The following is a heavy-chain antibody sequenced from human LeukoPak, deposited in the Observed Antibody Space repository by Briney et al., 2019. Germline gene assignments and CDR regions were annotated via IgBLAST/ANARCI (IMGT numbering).Heavy chain of an antibody. CDR2: IYYSGST. D-gene: IGHD3-9*01. CDR1: GGSISSYY. CDR3: ARERYFDWPYGMDV. Sequence: SETLSLTCTVSGGSISSYYWSWIRQPPGKGLEWIGYIYYSGSTNYNPSLKSRVTISVDTSKNQFSLKLSSVTAADTAVYYCARERYFDWPYGMDVWGQGTTVTVSS. J-gene: IGHJ6*02. V-gene: IGHV4-59*12.